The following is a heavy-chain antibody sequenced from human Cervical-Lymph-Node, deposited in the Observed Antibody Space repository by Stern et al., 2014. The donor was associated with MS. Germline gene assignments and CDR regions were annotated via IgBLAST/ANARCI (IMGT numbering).Heavy chain of an antibody. J-gene: IGHJ6*02. V-gene: IGHV3-74*01. Sequence: EVQLVESGGGLVQPGGSLRLPCEASGFTFSEYWMHWVRQVPGTCTVWVSRSNSVGSSTGYADSVKGRFTISRDNAKNALYLQMNSLRAEDNGVYYCVRGGNWNHYYFGMDVWGQGTTVTVSS. D-gene: IGHD1-1*01. CDR3: VRGGNWNHYYFGMDV. CDR2: SNSVGSST. CDR1: GFTFSEYW.